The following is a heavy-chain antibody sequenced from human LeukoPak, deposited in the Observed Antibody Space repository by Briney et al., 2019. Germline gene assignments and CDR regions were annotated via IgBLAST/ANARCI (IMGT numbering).Heavy chain of an antibody. V-gene: IGHV5-51*01. D-gene: IGHD6-13*01. CDR2: NYPGDSYT. J-gene: IGHJ6*02. CDR1: GYSFTSYL. CDR3: ARHRSIAAARLDV. Sequence: GESLKISCKGSGYSFTSYLIGWVRQMPGKVLELMGINYPGDSYTRYSPSFQGQVTISADKSNSTAYLQWSSLKASDTAMYYCARHRSIAAARLDVWGQGTTVTVSS.